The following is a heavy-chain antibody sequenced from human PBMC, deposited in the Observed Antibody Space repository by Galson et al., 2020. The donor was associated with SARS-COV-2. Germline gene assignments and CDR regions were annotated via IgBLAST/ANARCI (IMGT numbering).Heavy chain of an antibody. J-gene: IGHJ4*02. CDR2: IYHSGNT. CDR3: ARDMAITPGGGDY. Sequence: SETLSLTCAVSGYSISSGYYRGWIRQPPGKGPEWTGIIYHSGNTYYNPSLKSRVAISVATSTNQFSLKLTSVTAADTAVYYCARDMAITPGGGDYWGQGTLVTVSS. V-gene: IGHV4-38-2*02. D-gene: IGHD2-8*02. CDR1: GYSISSGYY.